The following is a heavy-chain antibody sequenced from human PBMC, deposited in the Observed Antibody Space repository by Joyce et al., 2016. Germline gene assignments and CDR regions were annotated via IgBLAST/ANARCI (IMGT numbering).Heavy chain of an antibody. CDR1: GYSFTNYW. V-gene: IGHV5-51*01. CDR3: ARLLSGWEANDDAFDI. Sequence: EVQLVQSGAEVKKPGESLKISCKGSGYSFTNYWIGWVRQMPGKGLEWMWIIYPADSDTRYSPSFQGQVTIAADKSISTAFLQWSSLKASDTAMYYCARLLSGWEANDDAFDIWGQGTMVTVSS. J-gene: IGHJ3*02. D-gene: IGHD1-26*01. CDR2: IYPADSDT.